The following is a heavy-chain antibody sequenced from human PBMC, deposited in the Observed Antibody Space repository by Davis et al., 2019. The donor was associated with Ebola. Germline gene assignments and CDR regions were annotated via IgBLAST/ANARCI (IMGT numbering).Heavy chain of an antibody. Sequence: PGGSLRLSCAVSGFTVSSNYMSWVRQAPGKGLEWVSVIYSAGTTYYADSVKGRFTISRDNSKNMLYLQMNSLRAEDTAVYYCARVGQNIAAGNAGPGFDYWGQGTLVTVSS. D-gene: IGHD6-13*01. CDR3: ARVGQNIAAGNAGPGFDY. V-gene: IGHV3-53*01. CDR1: GFTVSSNY. CDR2: IYSAGTT. J-gene: IGHJ4*02.